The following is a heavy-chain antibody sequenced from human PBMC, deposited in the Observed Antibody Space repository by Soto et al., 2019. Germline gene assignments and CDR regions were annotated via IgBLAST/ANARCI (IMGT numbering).Heavy chain of an antibody. CDR2: IYHSGST. D-gene: IGHD2-2*01. CDR3: ARVERRYCSSTSCPPFDY. V-gene: IGHV4-38-2*01. J-gene: IGHJ4*02. CDR1: GYSISSGYY. Sequence: NPSETLSLTCAVSGYSISSGYYWGWIRQPPGKGLEWIGSIYHSGSTYYNPSLKSRVTISVDTSKNQFSLKLSSVTAADTAVYYCARVERRYCSSTSCPPFDYWGQGALVTVSS.